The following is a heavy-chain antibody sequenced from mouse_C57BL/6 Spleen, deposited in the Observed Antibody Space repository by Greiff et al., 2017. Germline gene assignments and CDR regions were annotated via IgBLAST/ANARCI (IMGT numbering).Heavy chain of an antibody. CDR1: GFNIKDDY. CDR3: TTGLRNYAMDY. Sequence: VQLQQSGAELVRPGASVKLSCTASGFNIKDDYMHWVKQRPEQGLEWIGWIDPENGDTAYASKFQGKATITADTSSNTAYLQLSSLTSEDTAVYYCTTGLRNYAMDYWGQGTSVTVSS. J-gene: IGHJ4*01. V-gene: IGHV14-4*01. CDR2: IDPENGDT. D-gene: IGHD2-4*01.